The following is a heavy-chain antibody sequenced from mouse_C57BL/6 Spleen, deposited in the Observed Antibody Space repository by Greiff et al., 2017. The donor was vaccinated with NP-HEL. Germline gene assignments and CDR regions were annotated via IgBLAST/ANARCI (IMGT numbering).Heavy chain of an antibody. Sequence: VQLQQSGPELVKPGASVKISCKASGYTFTDYYMNWVKQSHGKSLEWIGDINPNNGGTSYNQKFKGKATLTVDKSSSTAYMELRSLTSEDSAVYYCARASGSSYVAWFAYWGQGTLVTVSA. V-gene: IGHV1-26*01. CDR2: INPNNGGT. CDR3: ARASGSSYVAWFAY. J-gene: IGHJ3*01. D-gene: IGHD1-1*01. CDR1: GYTFTDYY.